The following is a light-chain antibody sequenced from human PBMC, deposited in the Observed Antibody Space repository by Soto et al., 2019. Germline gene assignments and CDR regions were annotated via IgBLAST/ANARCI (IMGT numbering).Light chain of an antibody. Sequence: EIVMTQSPATLSVSPGERATLSCRASQSVSSYLAWYQQKPGQAPRLLVYGASSRATGIPDRFSGSGSGTDLTLTISRVEPEDFAVYYCQHYGSSPFTFGPGTKVDIK. CDR3: QHYGSSPFT. J-gene: IGKJ3*01. V-gene: IGKV3-20*01. CDR1: QSVSSY. CDR2: GAS.